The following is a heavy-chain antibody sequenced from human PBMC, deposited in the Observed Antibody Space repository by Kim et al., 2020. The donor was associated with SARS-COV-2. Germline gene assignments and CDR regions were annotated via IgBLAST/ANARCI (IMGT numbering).Heavy chain of an antibody. CDR3: ARGPRGYPDY. CDR1: GDTFTGYE. Sequence: ASVKVSCKASGDTFTGYEMHWVRQAPGQGLEWMGWNNPNSGGTNYAQKFQGRVTMTRDKSISTAYMELRRLRSDDTAVYYCARGPRGYPDYWGQGTLVTVSS. V-gene: IGHV1-2*02. D-gene: IGHD3-22*01. J-gene: IGHJ4*02. CDR2: NNPNSGGT.